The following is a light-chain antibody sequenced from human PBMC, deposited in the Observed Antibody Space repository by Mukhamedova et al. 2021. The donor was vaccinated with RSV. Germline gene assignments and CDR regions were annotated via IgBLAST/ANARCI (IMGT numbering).Light chain of an antibody. CDR1: SSDVGGYNY. CDR3: CSYGGSNSFWV. V-gene: IGLV2-23*02. CDR2: GVT. Sequence: SSDVGGYNYVSWYQHHPDKTPKLIIYGVTERPSGVSNRFSGSKSGNTASLTISGLQAADEADYYCCSYGGSNSFWVFGGGTKLT. J-gene: IGLJ3*02.